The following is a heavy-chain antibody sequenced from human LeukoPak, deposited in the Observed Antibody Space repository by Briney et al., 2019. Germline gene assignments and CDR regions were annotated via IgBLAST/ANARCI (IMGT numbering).Heavy chain of an antibody. Sequence: PGGSLRLSCAASGFTFSSYSMNWVRQAPGKGLEWVSSISSSSYIYYADSVKSRFTISRDNAKNSLYLQMNSLRAEDTAVYYCARKYGSGSYYYMDVWGKGTTVTVSS. CDR2: ISSSSYI. CDR1: GFTFSSYS. V-gene: IGHV3-21*01. CDR3: ARKYGSGSYYYMDV. J-gene: IGHJ6*03. D-gene: IGHD3-10*01.